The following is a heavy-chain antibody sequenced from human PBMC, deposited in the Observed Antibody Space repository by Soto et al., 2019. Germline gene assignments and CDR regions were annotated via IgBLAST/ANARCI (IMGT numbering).Heavy chain of an antibody. CDR2: MNPNRGNT. Sequence: ASVKVSCKASGYTFTSYDINWVRQATGQGLEWMGWMNPNRGNTGYAQKFQGRVTMTRNTSISTAYMELSSLRSEDTAVYYCARGDQQLVRHYYYYYMDVWGKGTTVTVSS. J-gene: IGHJ6*03. D-gene: IGHD6-13*01. V-gene: IGHV1-8*01. CDR3: ARGDQQLVRHYYYYYMDV. CDR1: GYTFTSYD.